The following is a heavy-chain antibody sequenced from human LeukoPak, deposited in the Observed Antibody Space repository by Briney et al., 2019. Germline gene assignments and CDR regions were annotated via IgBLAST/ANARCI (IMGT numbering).Heavy chain of an antibody. CDR1: GGSISSYY. D-gene: IGHD6-13*01. V-gene: IGHV4-4*07. CDR2: IYTSGST. Sequence: PSETLSLTCTVSGGSISSYYWSWIRQPAGKGLEWIGRIYTSGSTNYNPSLKSRVTMSVDTSKNQFSLKLSSVTAADTAVYYCARTAAPFVAAAGTEWFDPWGQGTLVTVSS. CDR3: ARTAAPFVAAAGTEWFDP. J-gene: IGHJ5*02.